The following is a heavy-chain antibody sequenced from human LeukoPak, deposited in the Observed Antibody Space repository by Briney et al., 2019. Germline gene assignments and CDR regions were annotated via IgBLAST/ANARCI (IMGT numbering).Heavy chain of an antibody. V-gene: IGHV4-61*01. J-gene: IGHJ4*02. CDR1: GGSIGGNSY. CDR3: ARGGASSIPLDY. D-gene: IGHD1-26*01. Sequence: PSETLSLTCTVSGGSIGGNSYWSWIRQPPGKGPEWIGHISNSGSTYYSPSLSSRVTISLDTSKNQFSLKLRSVTAADTAVYYCARGGASSIPLDYXGRXTLVTVSS. CDR2: ISNSGST.